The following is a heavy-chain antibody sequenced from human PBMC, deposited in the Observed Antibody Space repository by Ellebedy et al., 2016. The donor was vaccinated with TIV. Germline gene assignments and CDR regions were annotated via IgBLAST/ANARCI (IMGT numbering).Heavy chain of an antibody. CDR1: GFTFTSYG. CDR2: VWYDGGNE. Sequence: GGSLRLSCVASGFTFTSYGMHWVRQAPGKGLEWVAVVWYDGGNERYADSVKGRFTISRDNSRSTVSLQMNSLRVEDTAIYYCAREMVAPGPYDYYYGMDVWGQGTTVTVSS. V-gene: IGHV3-33*01. J-gene: IGHJ6*02. D-gene: IGHD2-15*01. CDR3: AREMVAPGPYDYYYGMDV.